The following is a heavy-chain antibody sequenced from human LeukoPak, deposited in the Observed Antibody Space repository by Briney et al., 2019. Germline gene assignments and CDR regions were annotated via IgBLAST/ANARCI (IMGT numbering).Heavy chain of an antibody. CDR1: GFTFDDYA. Sequence: PGGSLRLSCAASGFTFDDYAMHWVLQAPGKGLEWVSGISWNSDSIGYADSVKGRVTISRDNAKNSLYLQMNSLRAEDMALYYCAKAPYYYGSGSPSYFDYWGQGTLVTVSS. J-gene: IGHJ4*02. D-gene: IGHD3-10*01. V-gene: IGHV3-9*03. CDR3: AKAPYYYGSGSPSYFDY. CDR2: ISWNSDSI.